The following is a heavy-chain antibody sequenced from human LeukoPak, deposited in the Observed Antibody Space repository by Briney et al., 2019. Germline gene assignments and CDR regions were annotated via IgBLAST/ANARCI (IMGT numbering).Heavy chain of an antibody. J-gene: IGHJ4*02. Sequence: VSRIKPDGSSMSYADSVQGRFTISRDNAKNTLYLQMNSLRAEDTAVYYCATLYGGSTDYWGQGTLVTVSS. D-gene: IGHD5-12*01. CDR3: ATLYGGSTDY. CDR2: IKPDGSSM. V-gene: IGHV3-74*01.